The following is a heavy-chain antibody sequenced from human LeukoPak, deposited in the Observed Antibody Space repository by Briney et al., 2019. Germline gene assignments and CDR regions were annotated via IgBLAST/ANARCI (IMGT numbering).Heavy chain of an antibody. V-gene: IGHV3-21*01. CDR2: ISSTSTYI. CDR1: GLTFSSYS. J-gene: IGHJ4*02. CDR3: ARDWSSPWYYFDY. Sequence: PGGSLRLSCAASGLTFSSYSMNWVRQAPGKGLEWVSSISSTSTYIYYADSVKGRFTISRDNAKNSLYLQMNSLRAEDTAVYYCARDWSSPWYYFDYWGQGTLVTVSS.